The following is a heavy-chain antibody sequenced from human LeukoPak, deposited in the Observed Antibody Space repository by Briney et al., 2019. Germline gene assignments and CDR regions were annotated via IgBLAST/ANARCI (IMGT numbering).Heavy chain of an antibody. CDR3: ANTRPSGSYRLDY. CDR1: GFTFSSYG. D-gene: IGHD1-26*01. J-gene: IGHJ4*02. Sequence: GGSLRLSCAASGFTFSSYGMHWVRQAPGKGLEWVSSISSSSSYIYYADSVKGRFTISRDNAKNSLYLQMNSLRAEDTAVYYCANTRPSGSYRLDYWGQGTLVTVSS. V-gene: IGHV3-21*01. CDR2: ISSSSSYI.